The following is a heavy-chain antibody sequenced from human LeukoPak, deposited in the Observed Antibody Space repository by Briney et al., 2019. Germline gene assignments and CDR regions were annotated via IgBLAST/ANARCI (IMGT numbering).Heavy chain of an antibody. CDR3: ARDAGSGWPFDY. J-gene: IGHJ4*02. CDR2: IYYSGST. D-gene: IGHD6-19*01. V-gene: IGHV4-61*01. Sequence: SETLSLTCTVSGGSVSSGSYYWSWIRQPPGKGLEWIGYIYYSGSTNYNPSLKSRVTISVDTSKNQFSLKLSSVTAADTAVYYCARDAGSGWPFDYWGQGTLVTVSS. CDR1: GGSVSSGSYY.